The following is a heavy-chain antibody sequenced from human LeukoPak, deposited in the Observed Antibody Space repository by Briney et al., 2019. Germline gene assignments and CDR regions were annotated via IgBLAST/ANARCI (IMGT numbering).Heavy chain of an antibody. Sequence: GGSLRLSCAASGFTFSSYAMSWVRQAPGKGLEWVSAISGSGGSTYYADSVKGRFTISRDNSKNTLYLQMNSLRAEDTAVYYCARDLRVGASNDAFDVWGQGTMVIVSS. V-gene: IGHV3-23*01. CDR1: GFTFSSYA. D-gene: IGHD1-26*01. CDR3: ARDLRVGASNDAFDV. CDR2: ISGSGGST. J-gene: IGHJ3*01.